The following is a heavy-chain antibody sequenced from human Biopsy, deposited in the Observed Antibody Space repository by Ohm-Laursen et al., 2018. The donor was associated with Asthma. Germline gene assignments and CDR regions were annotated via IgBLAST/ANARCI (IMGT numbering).Heavy chain of an antibody. V-gene: IGHV3-30*03. Sequence: SLRLSCSASGFTFSSYGMHWVRQAPGKGLEWVACISYDGSNKYYADSVKGRFTTSRDNSKNTLYLQMNSLRAEDTAVYYCARGNHHLDYGGNSGAFDIWGQGTMVTVSS. CDR3: ARGNHHLDYGGNSGAFDI. CDR2: ISYDGSNK. CDR1: GFTFSSYG. J-gene: IGHJ3*02. D-gene: IGHD4-23*01.